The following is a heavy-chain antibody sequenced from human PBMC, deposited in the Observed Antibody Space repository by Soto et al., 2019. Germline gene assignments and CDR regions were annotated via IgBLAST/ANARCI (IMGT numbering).Heavy chain of an antibody. CDR1: GFTFSSYA. V-gene: IGHV3-23*01. J-gene: IGHJ6*02. CDR3: AKKGGGSRSGMDV. CDR2: ISGSGGST. D-gene: IGHD2-15*01. Sequence: GGSVRLSCAASGFTFSSYAMSWVRQAPGKGLEWVSAISGSGGSTYYADSVKGRFTISKDNSKNTLYLQMNSLRAEDTAVYYCAKKGGGSRSGMDVWGQGTTVTVSS.